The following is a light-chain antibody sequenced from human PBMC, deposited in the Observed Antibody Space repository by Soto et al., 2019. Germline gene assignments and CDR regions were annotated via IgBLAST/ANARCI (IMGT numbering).Light chain of an antibody. CDR2: DVS. Sequence: QSALTQPASVSGSPGQSIAISCTGTSSDVGGYNYVSWYQQHPGKAPKLMIYDVSNRPSGFSNRFSGSKSDNTASLTITGLQAEDEADYYCSSYTSNNTRVFGGGTKLTVL. V-gene: IGLV2-14*01. CDR3: SSYTSNNTRV. J-gene: IGLJ2*01. CDR1: SSDVGGYNY.